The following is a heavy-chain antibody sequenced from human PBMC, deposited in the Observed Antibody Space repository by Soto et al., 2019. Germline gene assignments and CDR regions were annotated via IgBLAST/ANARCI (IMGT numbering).Heavy chain of an antibody. CDR1: SGSISSSNW. Sequence: SETLSLTCAVSSGSISSSNWWSWVRQPPGKGLEWIGEIYHSGSTNYNPSLKSRVTISVDKSKNQFSLKLSSVTAADTAVYYCARVKRYCSGGSCQKKSNWFDPWGQGTLVTVSS. V-gene: IGHV4-4*02. CDR3: ARVKRYCSGGSCQKKSNWFDP. J-gene: IGHJ5*02. D-gene: IGHD2-15*01. CDR2: IYHSGST.